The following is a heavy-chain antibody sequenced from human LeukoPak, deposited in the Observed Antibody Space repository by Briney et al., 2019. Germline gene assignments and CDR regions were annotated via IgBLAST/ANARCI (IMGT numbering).Heavy chain of an antibody. V-gene: IGHV4-30-2*01. J-gene: IGHJ3*02. CDR3: ARGYDRIPRNAFDI. D-gene: IGHD3-16*01. CDR2: IYHSGST. Sequence: SETLSLTCTVSGGSISSGGYYWSWIRQPPGKGLEWIGYIYHSGSTYYNPSLKSRVTISVDRSKNQFSLKLSSVTAADTAVYYCARGYDRIPRNAFDIWGQGTMVTVSS. CDR1: GGSISSGGYY.